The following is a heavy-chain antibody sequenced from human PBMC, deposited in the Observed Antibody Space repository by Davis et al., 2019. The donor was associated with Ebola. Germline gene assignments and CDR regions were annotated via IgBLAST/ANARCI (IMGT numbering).Heavy chain of an antibody. CDR1: GFTFSDYY. J-gene: IGHJ6*02. CDR3: AREPPYYDFWSGYSHYYYYGMDV. Sequence: PGGSLRLSCAASGFTFSDYYMSWIRQAPGKGLEWVSSISSSSSYIYYADSVKGRFTISRDNAKNSLYLQMNSLRAEDTAVYYCAREPPYYDFWSGYSHYYYYGMDVWGQGTTVTVSS. D-gene: IGHD3-3*01. V-gene: IGHV3-11*06. CDR2: ISSSSSYI.